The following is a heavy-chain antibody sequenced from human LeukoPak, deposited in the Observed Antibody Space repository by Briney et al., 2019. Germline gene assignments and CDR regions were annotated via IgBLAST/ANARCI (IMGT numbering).Heavy chain of an antibody. V-gene: IGHV4-34*01. CDR1: GGSFSGYY. Sequence: SETLSLTCAVYGGSFSGYYWSWIRQPPGKGLEWIGEINHSGSTNYNPSLKSRVTISVDTSKNQFSLKLSSVTVADTAVYYCASQFYDSSGYHYWGQGTLVTVSS. D-gene: IGHD3-22*01. CDR3: ASQFYDSSGYHY. J-gene: IGHJ4*02. CDR2: INHSGST.